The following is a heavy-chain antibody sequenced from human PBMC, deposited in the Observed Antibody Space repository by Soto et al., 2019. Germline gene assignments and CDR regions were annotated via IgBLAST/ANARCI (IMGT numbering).Heavy chain of an antibody. D-gene: IGHD6-6*01. V-gene: IGHV3-30-3*01. J-gene: IGHJ3*02. CDR3: ARDYSSAFLLDGFDI. CDR2: ISYDGSNK. CDR1: GFTFSSYS. Sequence: AAGSLTLSCAASGFTFSSYSMHWVRQAPGKGLEWVAVISYDGSNKYHADSVKGRFTISRDNSKNTLYLQMNSLTAEATAVYYCARDYSSAFLLDGFDIWGQGTMVTVSS.